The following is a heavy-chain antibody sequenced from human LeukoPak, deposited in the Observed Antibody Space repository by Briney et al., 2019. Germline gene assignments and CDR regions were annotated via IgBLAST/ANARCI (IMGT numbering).Heavy chain of an antibody. CDR1: GFSFSSYA. Sequence: PGGSLRPSCAASGFSFSSYAMSWVRQAPGKGLEWVSTITGGGGSTYYADSVKGRFTISRDNSKDTFYLQMNSLRVEDTAVYYCAKARIAATIYPKEVNFDYWGQGTLVTVSS. CDR3: AKARIAATIYPKEVNFDY. V-gene: IGHV3-23*01. J-gene: IGHJ4*02. CDR2: ITGGGGST. D-gene: IGHD5-12*01.